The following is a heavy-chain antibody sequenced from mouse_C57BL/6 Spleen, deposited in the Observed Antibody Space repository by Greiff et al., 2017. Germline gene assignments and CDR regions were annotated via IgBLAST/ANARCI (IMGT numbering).Heavy chain of an antibody. CDR2: INPNNGGT. J-gene: IGHJ4*01. Sequence: VQLQQSGPELVKPGASVKISCKASGYTFTDYYMNWVKQSHGKSLEWIGDINPNNGGTSYNQKFKGKATLTVDKSSSTAYMELRSLTSEDSAVYYWARGVFYAMDYWGQGTSVTVSS. CDR3: ARGVFYAMDY. CDR1: GYTFTDYY. V-gene: IGHV1-26*01.